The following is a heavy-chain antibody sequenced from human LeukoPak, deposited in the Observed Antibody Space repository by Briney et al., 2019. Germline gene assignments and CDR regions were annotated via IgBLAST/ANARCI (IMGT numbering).Heavy chain of an antibody. V-gene: IGHV4-34*01. CDR1: GGSFSGYY. D-gene: IGHD1-26*01. CDR3: AKAPPGKGALDI. J-gene: IGHJ3*02. CDR2: INYSGGT. Sequence: PSETLSLTCAVYGGSFSGYYWSWIRQPPGKGLEWIGEINYSGGTNYNPSLGTRVTISMDTSKNQFSLKLTSVTAADTAVYYCAKAPPGKGALDIWGQGTMVTVSS.